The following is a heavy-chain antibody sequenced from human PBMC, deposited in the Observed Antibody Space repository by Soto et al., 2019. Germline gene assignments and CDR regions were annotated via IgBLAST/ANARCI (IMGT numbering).Heavy chain of an antibody. CDR3: ARLWYYYDSSGYYLADDAFDI. CDR1: GGTFSSYT. Sequence: ASVKVSCKASGGTFSSYTISWVRQAPGQGLEWMGRIIPILGIANYAQKFQGRVTITADKSTSTAYMELSSLRSEDTAVYYCARLWYYYDSSGYYLADDAFDIWGQGTMVTVS. V-gene: IGHV1-69*02. J-gene: IGHJ3*02. D-gene: IGHD3-22*01. CDR2: IIPILGIA.